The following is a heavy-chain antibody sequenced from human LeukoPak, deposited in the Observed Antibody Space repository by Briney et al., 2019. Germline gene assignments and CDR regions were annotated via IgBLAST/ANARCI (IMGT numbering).Heavy chain of an antibody. J-gene: IGHJ4*02. CDR3: AKGGGYDYFDY. D-gene: IGHD5-12*01. CDR2: FSGSGGNT. Sequence: GGSLRLSCAASGFTFSSNAMSWVRQAPGKGLEWISTFSGSGGNTYHADSVKGRFAISRDNSKNTLYLQMNSLRAEDTALYYCAKGGGYDYFDYWGQGTLVTVSS. CDR1: GFTFSSNA. V-gene: IGHV3-23*01.